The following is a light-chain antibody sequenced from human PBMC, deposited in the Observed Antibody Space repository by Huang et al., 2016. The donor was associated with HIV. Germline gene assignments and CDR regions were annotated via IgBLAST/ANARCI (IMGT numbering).Light chain of an antibody. Sequence: IVMTQSPATLSVSPGERVTLSCRANRSVSTNLAWYQQRHGQAPRLLIYGSSIRAPGIPARFSGSGSGTDFSLTISSLQSEDFALYYCHQYNNWLLSFGGGTRVDI. V-gene: IGKV3-15*01. CDR1: RSVSTN. CDR2: GSS. J-gene: IGKJ4*01. CDR3: HQYNNWLLS.